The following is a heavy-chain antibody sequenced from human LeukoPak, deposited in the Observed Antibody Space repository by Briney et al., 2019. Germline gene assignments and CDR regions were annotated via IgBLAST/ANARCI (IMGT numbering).Heavy chain of an antibody. D-gene: IGHD2-15*01. Sequence: PSETLSLTCAVSGGSISSGGYSWSWIRQPPGKGLEWIGYIYHSGSTYYNPSLKSRVTISVDTSKNQFSLKLSSVTAADTAVYYCARHTQVAASSFDYWGRGTLVTVSS. CDR1: GGSISSGGYS. CDR2: IYHSGST. V-gene: IGHV4-30-2*01. J-gene: IGHJ4*02. CDR3: ARHTQVAASSFDY.